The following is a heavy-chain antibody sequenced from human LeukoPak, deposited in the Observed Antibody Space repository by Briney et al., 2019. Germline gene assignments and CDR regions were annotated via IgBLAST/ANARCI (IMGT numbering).Heavy chain of an antibody. CDR2: IIPILGIA. CDR1: GGTFSSYT. Sequence: SVKVSCKASGGTFSSYTISWVRQAPGQGLEWMGRIIPILGIANYAQKFQGRVTITADKSTSTAYMELSSLRSDDTAVYYCARDGRFGVVIKDWGQGTLVTVSS. V-gene: IGHV1-69*04. J-gene: IGHJ4*02. D-gene: IGHD3-3*01. CDR3: ARDGRFGVVIKD.